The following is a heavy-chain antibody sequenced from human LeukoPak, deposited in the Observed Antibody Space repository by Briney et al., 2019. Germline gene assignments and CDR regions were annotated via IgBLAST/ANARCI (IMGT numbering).Heavy chain of an antibody. V-gene: IGHV1-2*02. CDR3: AGQKDPRPIDY. J-gene: IGHJ4*02. CDR2: INPSSGGT. Sequence: EASLTVSCRASGYTFIAYYMHWVRQAPGQGREWMGWINPSSGGTNYAQKFQGRVTMTRDTSISTAYMELSELRSDDTAVYYCAGQKDPRPIDYWGQGTLITVSS. CDR1: GYTFIAYY.